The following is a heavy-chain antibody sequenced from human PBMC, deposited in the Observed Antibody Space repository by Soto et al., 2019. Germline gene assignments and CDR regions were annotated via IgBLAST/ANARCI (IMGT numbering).Heavy chain of an antibody. CDR3: ARGHYYYGMDV. CDR2: IYYSGTT. J-gene: IGHJ6*02. CDR1: NGSVSSGTYS. V-gene: IGHV4-30-2*01. Sequence: PSETLSLTCTVSNGSVSSGTYSWSWVRQPPWKGLEWIGYIYYSGTTYYTPSLKSRLTMSMDRANDHFSLNLTSVTATDTAVYFCARGHYYYGMDVWGQGITVTVSS.